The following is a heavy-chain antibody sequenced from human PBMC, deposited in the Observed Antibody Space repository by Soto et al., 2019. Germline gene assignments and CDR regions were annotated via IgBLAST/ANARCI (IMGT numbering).Heavy chain of an antibody. CDR2: ISYDGSNK. D-gene: IGHD2-2*01. Sequence: PGGSLILSCAASGFTFISDGMHWVRQAPGKGLEWVAVISYDGSNKYYADSVKGRFTISRDNSKNTLYLQMNSLRAEDTAVYYCAKEDCISTSCPLAYYYCGMDFWGQGTTVTGCS. CDR3: AKEDCISTSCPLAYYYCGMDF. CDR1: GFTFISDG. J-gene: IGHJ6*02. V-gene: IGHV3-30*18.